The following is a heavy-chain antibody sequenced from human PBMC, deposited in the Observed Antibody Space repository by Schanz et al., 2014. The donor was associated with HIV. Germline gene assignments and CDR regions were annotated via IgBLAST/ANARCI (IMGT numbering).Heavy chain of an antibody. CDR2: VSYDGSNK. V-gene: IGHV3-30*04. D-gene: IGHD3-16*01. CDR3: TVSPAQGGGY. J-gene: IGHJ4*02. Sequence: QVQLVESGGGVVQPGRSLRLSCAASGFTFSSYAMHWVRQAPGKGLEWVAVVSYDGSNKYYADSVKGRFTISRDNAKNTLYLQMNSLRAEDTAMYYCTVSPAQGGGYWGQGTLVIVSS. CDR1: GFTFSSYA.